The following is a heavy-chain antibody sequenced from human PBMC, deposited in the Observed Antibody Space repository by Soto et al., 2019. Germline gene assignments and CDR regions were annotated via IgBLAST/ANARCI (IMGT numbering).Heavy chain of an antibody. CDR2: ITWNSGNI. CDR1: GFTFDDYA. CDR3: VKDSYADFHRVLSTAEYFFDY. V-gene: IGHV3-9*01. Sequence: GGSLILSCTASGFTFDDYAMHWVRQAPGRGLEWVSGITWNSGNIAYADSVKGRFTIARDDDNNSLYLQMNSLRPEDTALYYCVKDSYADFHRVLSTAEYFFDYWGHGTLVTVSS. D-gene: IGHD2-15*01. J-gene: IGHJ4*01.